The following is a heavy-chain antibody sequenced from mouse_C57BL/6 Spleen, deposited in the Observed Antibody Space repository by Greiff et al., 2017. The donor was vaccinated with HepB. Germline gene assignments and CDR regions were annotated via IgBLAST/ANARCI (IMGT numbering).Heavy chain of an antibody. J-gene: IGHJ2*01. CDR1: GFTFSDYG. Sequence: EVKLQESGGGLVKPGGSLKLSCAASGFTFSDYGMHWVRQAPEKGLEWVAYISSGSSTIYYADTVKGRFTISRDNAKNTLFLQMTSLRSEDTAMYYCARNYYGSSQYYFDYWGQGTTLTVSS. CDR3: ARNYYGSSQYYFDY. CDR2: ISSGSSTI. V-gene: IGHV5-17*01. D-gene: IGHD1-1*01.